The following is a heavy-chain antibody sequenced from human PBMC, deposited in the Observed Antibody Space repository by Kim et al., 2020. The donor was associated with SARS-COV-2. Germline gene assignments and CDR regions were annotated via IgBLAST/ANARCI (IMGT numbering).Heavy chain of an antibody. Sequence: SVKVSCKASGGTFSSYAISWVRQAPGQGLEWMGRIIPILGIANYAQKFQGRVTITADKSTSTAYMELSSLRSEDTAVYYCARAPSNFDWASGYAFDIWGQGTMVTVSS. CDR1: GGTFSSYA. J-gene: IGHJ3*02. D-gene: IGHD3-9*01. CDR3: ARAPSNFDWASGYAFDI. V-gene: IGHV1-69*04. CDR2: IIPILGIA.